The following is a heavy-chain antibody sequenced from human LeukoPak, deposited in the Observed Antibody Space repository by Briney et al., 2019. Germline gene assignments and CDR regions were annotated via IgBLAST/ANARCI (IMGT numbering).Heavy chain of an antibody. CDR2: IYYSGST. CDR3: AKSNGYGLIDY. D-gene: IGHD5-12*01. Sequence: SETLSLTCTVSGGSISSSSYYWGWIRQPPGKGLEWIGSIYYSGSTYYNPSLKSRVTISVDTSKNQFSLKLSSVTAADTAMYYCAKSNGYGLIDYWGQGALVTVSS. CDR1: GGSISSSSYY. V-gene: IGHV4-39*01. J-gene: IGHJ4*02.